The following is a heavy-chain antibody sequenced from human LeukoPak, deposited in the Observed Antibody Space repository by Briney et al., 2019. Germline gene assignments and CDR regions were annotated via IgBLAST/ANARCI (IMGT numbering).Heavy chain of an antibody. CDR1: GFTFSSYS. D-gene: IGHD6-13*01. CDR3: ARDYRGSSWMDPYYYYYMDV. Sequence: PGGSLRLSCAASGFTFSSYSMNWVRQAPGKGLEWVSSISSSSSYIYYADSVKGRFTISRDNAKNSLYLQMNSLRAEDTAVYYCARDYRGSSWMDPYYYYYMDVWGKGTTVTVSS. V-gene: IGHV3-21*01. J-gene: IGHJ6*03. CDR2: ISSSSSYI.